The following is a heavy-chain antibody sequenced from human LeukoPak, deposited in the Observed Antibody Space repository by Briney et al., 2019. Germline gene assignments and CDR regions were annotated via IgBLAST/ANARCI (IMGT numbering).Heavy chain of an antibody. CDR1: GGSFSGYY. CDR2: INHSGST. Sequence: PSETLSLTCAVYGGSFSGYYWSWIRQPPGKGLEWIGEINHSGSTNYNPSLKSRVTISVDTSKNQFSLKLSSVTAADTAVYYCARRALYYYDSSGYPRMYYYYMDVWGKGTTVTISS. CDR3: ARRALYYYDSSGYPRMYYYYMDV. J-gene: IGHJ6*03. D-gene: IGHD3-22*01. V-gene: IGHV4-34*01.